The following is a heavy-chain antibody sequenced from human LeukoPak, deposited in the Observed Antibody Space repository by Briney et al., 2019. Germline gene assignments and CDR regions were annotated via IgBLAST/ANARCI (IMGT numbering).Heavy chain of an antibody. D-gene: IGHD5-24*01. Sequence: ASVTVSCKASGGTLSSYAISWVRQAPGQGLEWMGGIIPIFGTANYAQKFQGRVTITTDESTSTAYMELSSLRSEDTAVYYCARTTLTPGDGYNYDWFDPWGQGTLVTVSS. CDR3: ARTTLTPGDGYNYDWFDP. J-gene: IGHJ5*02. V-gene: IGHV1-69*05. CDR2: IIPIFGTA. CDR1: GGTLSSYA.